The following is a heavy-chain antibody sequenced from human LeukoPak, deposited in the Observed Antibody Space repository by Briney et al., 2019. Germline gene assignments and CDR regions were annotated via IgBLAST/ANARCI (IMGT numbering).Heavy chain of an antibody. CDR2: ISSSGSTI. J-gene: IGHJ3*02. V-gene: IGHV3-11*01. CDR1: GFTFSDYY. Sequence: GGSLRLSCAASGFTFSDYYMSWIRQAPGKGLEWVSYISSSGSTIYYADSVKGRFTISRDNAKNSLYLQMNSLRAEDTAVYYRARFRDGYKNNAFDIWGQGTMVTVSS. CDR3: ARFRDGYKNNAFDI. D-gene: IGHD5-24*01.